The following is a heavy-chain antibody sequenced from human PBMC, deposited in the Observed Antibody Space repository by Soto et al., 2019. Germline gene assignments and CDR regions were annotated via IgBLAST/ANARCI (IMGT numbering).Heavy chain of an antibody. CDR3: ARRPVSGTYSVYSFDY. V-gene: IGHV3-23*01. CDR2: IGPSGAST. J-gene: IGHJ4*02. Sequence: EVQLLESGGGLIQPGGSLRLSCAASGFTFSSYDMRWVRQGPGKGLKWVSTIGPSGASTYFADSVKGRFTISRDNSKNTAYLQMNSLRDDDTAVYYCARRPVSGTYSVYSFDYWGQGTLVTVSS. CDR1: GFTFSSYD. D-gene: IGHD3-10*01.